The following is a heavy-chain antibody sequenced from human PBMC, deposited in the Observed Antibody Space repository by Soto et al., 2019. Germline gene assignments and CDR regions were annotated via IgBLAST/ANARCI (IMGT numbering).Heavy chain of an antibody. CDR2: ISYDGSNK. CDR3: AKSMESTAAVKLRYYYGMDV. V-gene: IGHV3-30*18. Sequence: QVQLVESGGGVVQPGRSLRLSCAASGFTFSSYGMHWVRQAPGKGLEWVAVISYDGSNKYYADSVKGRLTISRDNSKNTLYLQMNSLRAEDTAVYYCAKSMESTAAVKLRYYYGMDVWGQGTTVTVSS. CDR1: GFTFSSYG. J-gene: IGHJ6*02. D-gene: IGHD6-13*01.